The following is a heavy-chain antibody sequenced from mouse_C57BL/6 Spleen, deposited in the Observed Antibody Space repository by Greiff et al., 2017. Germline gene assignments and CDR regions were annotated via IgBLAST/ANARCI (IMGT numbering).Heavy chain of an antibody. D-gene: IGHD1-1*01. CDR1: GFSLTSYG. CDR2: IWSGGST. J-gene: IGHJ1*03. V-gene: IGHV2-2*01. Sequence: VQLQQSGPGLVQPSQSLSITCTVSGFSLTSYGVHWVRQSPGKGLEWLGVIWSGGSTDYNAAFITRPSVSKDNSKSQVFFKMNSLQADDTAIYYYARAYGSSFWYFDVWGTGTTVTVSS. CDR3: ARAYGSSFWYFDV.